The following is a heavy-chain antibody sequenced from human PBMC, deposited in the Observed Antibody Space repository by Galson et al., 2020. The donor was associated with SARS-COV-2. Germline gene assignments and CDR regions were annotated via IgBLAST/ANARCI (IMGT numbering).Heavy chain of an antibody. Sequence: SETLSLTCTVSGDSITSDHYCWGWVRQPAGKGLEWIGRLYTGGRTNYSPSLQNRVTISVDTSKNQFYLKLSSVTAADTAVYYCAREDRYYQGLGTFYSFFDFWGQGTRVTVSS. V-gene: IGHV4-61*02. CDR2: LYTGGRT. J-gene: IGHJ4*02. CDR3: AREDRYYQGLGTFYSFFDF. CDR1: GDSITSDHYC. D-gene: IGHD3-10*01.